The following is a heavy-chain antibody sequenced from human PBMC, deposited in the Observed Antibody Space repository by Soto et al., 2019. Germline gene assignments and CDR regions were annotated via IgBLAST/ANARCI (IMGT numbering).Heavy chain of an antibody. Sequence: GGSLGLSFAASGFTFSSYGMHLARQAPGKGLEWVAVIWYDGSNKYYADSVKGRFTISRDNSKNTLYLQMNSLRAEDTAVYYCARASGRVVVTAPQIYYYYYYGMDVWGQGTTVTVSS. V-gene: IGHV3-30*19. CDR2: IWYDGSNK. CDR3: ARASGRVVVTAPQIYYYYYYGMDV. J-gene: IGHJ6*02. CDR1: GFTFSSYG. D-gene: IGHD2-21*02.